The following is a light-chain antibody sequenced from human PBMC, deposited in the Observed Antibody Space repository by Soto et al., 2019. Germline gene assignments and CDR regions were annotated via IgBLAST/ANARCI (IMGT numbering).Light chain of an antibody. CDR3: QHYNNWPPWT. V-gene: IGKV3D-15*01. J-gene: IGKJ1*01. CDR1: QSVSSN. Sequence: EIVMTQSPATLSVSPGERATLSCRASQSVSSNLAWYQQKPGQAPRLLIYGASTRATGVPARFSGSGSGTESTLTTTSLQAPDFAVSFCQHYNNWPPWTFGQRTKVEI. CDR2: GAS.